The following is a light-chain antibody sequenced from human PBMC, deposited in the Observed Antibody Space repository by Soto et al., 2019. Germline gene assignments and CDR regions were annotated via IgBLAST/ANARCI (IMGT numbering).Light chain of an antibody. CDR1: PSVSSSY. V-gene: IGKV3-20*01. CDR3: QQYGSSPRT. CDR2: GAS. J-gene: IGKJ1*01. Sequence: IVLTQSPGTLSLSPGERATLSCRASPSVSSSYLAWYQQKPGQAPRLLIYGASSRATGIPDRFSGSGSGTDFTLTISRLEPEDFAVYYCQQYGSSPRTFGQGTKVDI.